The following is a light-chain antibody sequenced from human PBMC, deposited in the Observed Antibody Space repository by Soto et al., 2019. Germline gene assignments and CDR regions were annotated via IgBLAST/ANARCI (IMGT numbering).Light chain of an antibody. CDR3: QQYNNWPPDRT. Sequence: EIVMTQSPATLSVSPGERATLSCRASQSVSSNLAWYQQKPGQAPRLLIYGASTMATGIPARFSGRGSGTEFTLTITSLQSEDFAIYFCQQYNNWPPDRTFGQGPKVEIK. V-gene: IGKV3-15*01. CDR2: GAS. J-gene: IGKJ1*01. CDR1: QSVSSN.